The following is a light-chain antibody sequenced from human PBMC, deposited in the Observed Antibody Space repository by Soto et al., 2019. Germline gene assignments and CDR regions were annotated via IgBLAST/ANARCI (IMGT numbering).Light chain of an antibody. CDR3: QQYNNWPTFT. CDR1: QSVSSN. J-gene: IGKJ3*01. CDR2: GAS. V-gene: IGKV3D-15*01. Sequence: EIVMTQSPATLSVSPGERATLSCRASQSVSSNLAWYQQKPGQAPRLLIYGASIRATGIPARFSGSGSGTEFTLTISSLQSEDFAVYSCQQYNNWPTFTFGPGTKVDIK.